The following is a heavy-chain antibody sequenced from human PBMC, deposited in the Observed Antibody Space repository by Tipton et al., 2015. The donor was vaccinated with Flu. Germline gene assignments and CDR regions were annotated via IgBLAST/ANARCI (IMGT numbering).Heavy chain of an antibody. CDR3: ARGAEAVAALYYFDY. CDR2: ISYDGTDA. V-gene: IGHV3-30*04. J-gene: IGHJ4*02. Sequence: SLRLSCAASGFIFSDYAMHWVRQVPGKGLEWMALISYDGTDADYADSVKGRFTISRDNSKNTLYLQMNSLGAEDTAIYYCARGAEAVAALYYFDYWGQGAPVAVSS. D-gene: IGHD6-19*01. CDR1: GFIFSDYA.